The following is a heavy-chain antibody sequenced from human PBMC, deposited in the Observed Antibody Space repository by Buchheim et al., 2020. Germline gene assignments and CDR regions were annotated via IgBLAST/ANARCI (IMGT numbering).Heavy chain of an antibody. V-gene: IGHV3-33*01. CDR2: IWYDGSNK. Sequence: QVQLVESGGGVVQPGRSLRLSCAASGFTFSSYGMHWVRQAPGKGLEWVAVIWYDGSNKYYADSVKGRFTISRDNSKNTLYLQMNSLRAEDTAVYYCARDPHYDISNYFDYWGQGTL. D-gene: IGHD3-9*01. CDR1: GFTFSSYG. J-gene: IGHJ4*02. CDR3: ARDPHYDISNYFDY.